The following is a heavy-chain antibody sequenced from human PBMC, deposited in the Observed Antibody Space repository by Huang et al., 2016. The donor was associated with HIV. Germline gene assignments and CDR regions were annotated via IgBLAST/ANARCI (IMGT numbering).Heavy chain of an antibody. V-gene: IGHV3-30*18. D-gene: IGHD2-15*01. CDR3: AKESRWFSDFDH. CDR1: GFKLRGFG. CDR2: ISYDGRSQ. J-gene: IGHJ4*02. Sequence: QVHLVESGGGVVQPGGSLRLSCAASGFKLRGFGMHWVRQAPGNGLDWVAVISYDGRSQFYTDSVKVRFTISRDNSDNTLSLQMKGLRPDDTAVYYCAKESRWFSDFDHWGQGVLVSVSS.